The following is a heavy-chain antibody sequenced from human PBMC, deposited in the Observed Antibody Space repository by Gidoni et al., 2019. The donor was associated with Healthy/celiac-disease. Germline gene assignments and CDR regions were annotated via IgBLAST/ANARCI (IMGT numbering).Heavy chain of an antibody. Sequence: QVQLVESGGGVVQPGRSLRLSCAASGFPFSSYAMHWVRQAPGKGLEWVAVISYDGSNKYYADSVKGRFTISRDNSKNTLYLQMNSLRAEDTAVYYCARAKDFWSGYRNWFDPWGQGTLVTVSS. V-gene: IGHV3-30*04. J-gene: IGHJ5*02. CDR2: ISYDGSNK. CDR1: GFPFSSYA. D-gene: IGHD3-3*01. CDR3: ARAKDFWSGYRNWFDP.